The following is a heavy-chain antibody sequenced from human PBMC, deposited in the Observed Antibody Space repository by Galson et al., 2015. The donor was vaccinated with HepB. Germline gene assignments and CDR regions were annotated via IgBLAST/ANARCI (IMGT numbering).Heavy chain of an antibody. V-gene: IGHV3-30-3*01. D-gene: IGHD2-21*01. J-gene: IGHJ4*02. Sequence: SLRLSCAASGFTFSNYAMHWVRQAPGKGLEWVAVITYDGSNKDYTDSAKGRFTISRDNSRNTLYLQMNSLRTEDTAVYYCTKEGILPTIGLDHWGQGTPVTISS. CDR2: ITYDGSNK. CDR1: GFTFSNYA. CDR3: TKEGILPTIGLDH.